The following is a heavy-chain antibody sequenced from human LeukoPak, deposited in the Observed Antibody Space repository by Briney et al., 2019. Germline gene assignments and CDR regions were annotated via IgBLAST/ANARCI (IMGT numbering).Heavy chain of an antibody. CDR3: ARSNQADDY. D-gene: IGHD1-14*01. V-gene: IGHV3-74*01. CDR1: GFTFSSYW. Sequence: GGSLRLSCAASGFTFSSYWMHWVRQVPGKGLVWVARINPGGSSITYADSVKGRFTISRDNAKNTLYLQMDSLRAEDTGVCYCARSNQADDYWGQGTLVTVSS. CDR2: INPGGSSI. J-gene: IGHJ4*02.